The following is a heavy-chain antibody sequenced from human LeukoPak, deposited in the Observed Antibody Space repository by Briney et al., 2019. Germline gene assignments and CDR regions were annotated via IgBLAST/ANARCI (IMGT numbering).Heavy chain of an antibody. CDR1: GGSISTYY. J-gene: IGHJ6*02. V-gene: IGHV4-59*08. D-gene: IGHD6-19*01. Sequence: SETLSLTCTVSGGSISTYYWNWIRQPPGKGLEWIGYIYYSGNTNYDPSLKSRVTISVNTSKNQFSLKLSSVTAADTAVYYCARHGYGSGSHYYYGMDVWGQGTTVTVSS. CDR3: ARHGYGSGSHYYYGMDV. CDR2: IYYSGNT.